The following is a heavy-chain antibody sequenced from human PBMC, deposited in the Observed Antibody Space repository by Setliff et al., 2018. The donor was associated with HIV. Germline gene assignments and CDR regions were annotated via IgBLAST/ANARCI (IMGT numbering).Heavy chain of an antibody. J-gene: IGHJ5*02. CDR1: GYTFTSYD. CDR2: INPNSGET. CDR3: ARGHSSSWTGWFDP. V-gene: IGHV1-8*02. D-gene: IGHD6-13*01. Sequence: ASVKVSCKASGYTFTSYDINWVRQATGQGLEWMGRINPNSGETIYAQKFQGRVTMTEDTSTDTAYMELRSLRSDDTAVYYCARGHSSSWTGWFDPWGQGTLVTVSS.